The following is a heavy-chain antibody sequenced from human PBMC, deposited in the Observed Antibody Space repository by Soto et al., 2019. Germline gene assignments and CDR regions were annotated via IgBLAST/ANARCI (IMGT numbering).Heavy chain of an antibody. D-gene: IGHD2-2*01. CDR2: IGVSDANT. J-gene: IGHJ4*02. CDR1: GFTLSNFG. V-gene: IGHV3-23*01. CDR3: AKDKCYD. Sequence: EVQLLESGGGLVQPGGSLRLSCAASGFTLSNFGMNWVRQAPGKGLEWVSGIGVSDANTYYADSVKGRFTISRDNSKNTLYLQMNTRRAEDTAVYYCAKDKCYDWGQGTLVTVSS.